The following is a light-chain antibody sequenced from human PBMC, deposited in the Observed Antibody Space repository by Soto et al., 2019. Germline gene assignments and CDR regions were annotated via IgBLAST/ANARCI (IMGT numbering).Light chain of an antibody. V-gene: IGLV2-8*01. CDR3: SSYAGSNNYV. Sequence: QSALTQPRSASGSPGQSVTISCTGTSSDVGAYNYLSWYQQHPGKAPKLMIYEVSKRPSGVPDRFSGSKSGNTASLTVSGLQAEDEADYYCSSYAGSNNYVFGTGTKVTVL. CDR1: SSDVGAYNY. J-gene: IGLJ1*01. CDR2: EVS.